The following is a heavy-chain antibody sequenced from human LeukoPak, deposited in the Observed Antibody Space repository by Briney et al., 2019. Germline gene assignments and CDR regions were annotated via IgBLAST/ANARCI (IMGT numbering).Heavy chain of an antibody. Sequence: PGGSLRLSCAASGFTFSSYGMHWVRQAPGKGLEWVAFIRYDGSNKYYADSVKGRFTISRDNSKNTLYLQMNSLRAEDTAVYYCAKVGDYYGSGSYTADAFDIWGQGTMVTVSS. V-gene: IGHV3-30*02. CDR2: IRYDGSNK. CDR1: GFTFSSYG. CDR3: AKVGDYYGSGSYTADAFDI. D-gene: IGHD3-10*01. J-gene: IGHJ3*02.